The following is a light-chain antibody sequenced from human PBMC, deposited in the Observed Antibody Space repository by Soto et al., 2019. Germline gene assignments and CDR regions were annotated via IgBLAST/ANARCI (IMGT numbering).Light chain of an antibody. Sequence: EIVLTQSPGTLSLSPGERATLSCRASQSVSSSYLAWYQQKPGQAPRLLIYGASSRATGIPDSFSGSGSGTACTLTISSLEPEDFAVYYCQQYGSSPPYTFGQGTKLEIK. CDR3: QQYGSSPPYT. CDR2: GAS. CDR1: QSVSSSY. J-gene: IGKJ2*01. V-gene: IGKV3-20*01.